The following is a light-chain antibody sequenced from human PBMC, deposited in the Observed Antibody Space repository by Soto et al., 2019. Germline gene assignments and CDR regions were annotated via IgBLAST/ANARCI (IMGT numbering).Light chain of an antibody. CDR1: QSFSSIN. V-gene: IGKV3D-20*02. J-gene: IGKJ4*01. CDR3: QQRNGWPRT. Sequence: ESVLTQSPATLSLSPGERATLSCRARQSFSSINLAWFRQKPGQAPRLLIYGTSSRATGIPDRFSGSGSGTDFPLTISSREPEVFASYYGQQRNGWPRTFGGGTKVEIK. CDR2: GTS.